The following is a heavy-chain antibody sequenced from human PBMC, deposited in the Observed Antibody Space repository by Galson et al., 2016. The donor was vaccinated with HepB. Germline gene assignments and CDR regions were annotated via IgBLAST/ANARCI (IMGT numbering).Heavy chain of an antibody. Sequence: SLRLSCAASGFTFSSYWMHWVRQAPERGLVWVSRINTDGSRTNYADSVKGRVTISRDNAKNTLYLQMNSLRAEDTAVYYCARAGFKGFSNGMDVWGQGTTVTVSS. D-gene: IGHD2/OR15-2a*01. CDR3: ARAGFKGFSNGMDV. CDR2: INTDGSRT. CDR1: GFTFSSYW. J-gene: IGHJ6*02. V-gene: IGHV3-74*01.